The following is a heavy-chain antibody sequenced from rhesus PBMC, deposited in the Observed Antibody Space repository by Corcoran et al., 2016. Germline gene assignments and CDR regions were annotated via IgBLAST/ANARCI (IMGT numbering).Heavy chain of an antibody. CDR1: GGSISGYY. J-gene: IGHJ4*01. CDR3: ARRDYNIWTGSTFDS. D-gene: IGHD3-3*01. V-gene: IGHV4-73*01. CDR2: IDGNSAST. Sequence: QVKLQQWGEGLVKPSETLSLTCAVYGGSISGYYWSWIRQSPGKGLEWIGNIDGNSASTNYTPSLKNRVTISKDTSRNQFSLNLSSVTAADTAVYYCARRDYNIWTGSTFDSWGQGVLVTVSS.